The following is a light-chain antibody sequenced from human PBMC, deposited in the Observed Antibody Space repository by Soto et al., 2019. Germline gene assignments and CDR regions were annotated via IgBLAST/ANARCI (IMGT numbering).Light chain of an antibody. CDR1: SSNVGTNT. J-gene: IGLJ2*01. CDR3: AVWDDSLNAYA. Sequence: QSVLTQAPSASGTPGQRVLISCSGSSSNVGTNTVNWYKQLPGTAPRLLVYGNNQRPSGIPDRFSGSKSGTSASLAISGLQSEDEADYHCAVWDDSLNAYAFGGGTKLTVL. V-gene: IGLV1-44*01. CDR2: GNN.